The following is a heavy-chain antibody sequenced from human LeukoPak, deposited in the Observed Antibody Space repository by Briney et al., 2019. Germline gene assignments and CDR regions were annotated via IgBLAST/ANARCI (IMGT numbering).Heavy chain of an antibody. J-gene: IGHJ6*04. CDR3: ARDLLPVTIFGVAQRNMDV. CDR2: IYYSGST. D-gene: IGHD3-3*01. CDR1: GGSISSGDYY. Sequence: SETLSLTCTVSGGSISSGDYYWSWIRQPPGKGLEWIGYIYYSGSTYYNPSLKSRVTISVDTSKNQFSLKLSSVTAADTAVYYCARDLLPVTIFGVAQRNMDVWGKGTTVTVSS. V-gene: IGHV4-30-4*08.